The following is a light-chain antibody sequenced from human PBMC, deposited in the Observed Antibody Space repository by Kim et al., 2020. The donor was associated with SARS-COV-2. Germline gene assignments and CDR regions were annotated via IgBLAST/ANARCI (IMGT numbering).Light chain of an antibody. CDR3: NSRDSSGKNWV. Sequence: ALGQIVKITCQGDSLRSYYASWFQQKRGQAPVLVIYGKNNRPSAIPDRFSGSSSGNTASLTITGAQAEDEADYDCNSRDSSGKNWVFGGGTQLTVL. CDR1: SLRSYY. CDR2: GKN. J-gene: IGLJ3*02. V-gene: IGLV3-19*01.